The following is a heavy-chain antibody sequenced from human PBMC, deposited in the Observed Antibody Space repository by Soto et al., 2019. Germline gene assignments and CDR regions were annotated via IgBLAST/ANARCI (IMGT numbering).Heavy chain of an antibody. CDR2: SRNKGSGFST. CDR1: AFTLTDYY. Sequence: PGGSLRLSCAAVAFTLTDYYMDWVRQVPGKGLEWVARSRNKGSGFSTEYAASVRGRFTISRDDSTNSLDLQMNGLRTEDTAVYFCVKNNGLHSYSDLWGRGALVTV. CDR3: VKNNGLHSYSDL. J-gene: IGHJ2*01. D-gene: IGHD1-20*01. V-gene: IGHV3-72*01.